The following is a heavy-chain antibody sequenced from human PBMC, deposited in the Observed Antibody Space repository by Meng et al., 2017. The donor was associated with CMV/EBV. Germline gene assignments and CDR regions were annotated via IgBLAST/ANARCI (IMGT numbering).Heavy chain of an antibody. Sequence: GESLKISCAASGFIFSSYTMNWVRQAPGKGLEWVSSISSSSSYISYADSVKGRFTISRDNAKNSLYLQMNSLRAEDTALYHCARDSVPAATVALKVGAFDIWGQGTMVTVSS. CDR2: ISSSSSYI. CDR1: GFIFSSYT. CDR3: ARDSVPAATVALKVGAFDI. V-gene: IGHV3-21*04. J-gene: IGHJ3*02. D-gene: IGHD2-2*01.